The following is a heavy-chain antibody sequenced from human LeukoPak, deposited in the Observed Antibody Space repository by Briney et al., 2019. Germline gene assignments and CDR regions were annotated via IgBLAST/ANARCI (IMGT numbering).Heavy chain of an antibody. V-gene: IGHV1-18*01. D-gene: IGHD6-6*01. CDR1: GYTFTSYG. CDR2: ISAYNGNT. CDR3: ARSLAARPRADY. J-gene: IGHJ4*02. Sequence: ASVKVSCKASGYTFTSYGISWVRQAPGQGLEWMGWISAYNGNTNYAQKLQGRVTMTTDTSTSRAYMELRSLRSDDTAVYYCARSLAARPRADYWGQGTLVTVSS.